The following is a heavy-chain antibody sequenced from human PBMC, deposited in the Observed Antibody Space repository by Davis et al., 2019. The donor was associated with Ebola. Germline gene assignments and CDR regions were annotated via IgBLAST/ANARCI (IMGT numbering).Heavy chain of an antibody. CDR2: ISSSSSTI. D-gene: IGHD1-26*01. V-gene: IGHV3-48*02. CDR3: ARKGGAEWELLFDY. CDR1: GFTFSSYS. J-gene: IGHJ4*02. Sequence: GGSLRLSCAASGFTFSSYSMNWVRQAPGKGLEWVSYISSSSSTIYYADSVKGRFTISRDNAKNSLYLQMNSLRDEDTAVYYWARKGGAEWELLFDYWGQGTLVTVSS.